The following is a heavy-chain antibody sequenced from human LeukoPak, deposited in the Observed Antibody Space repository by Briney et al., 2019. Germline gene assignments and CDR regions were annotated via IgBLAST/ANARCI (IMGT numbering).Heavy chain of an antibody. Sequence: GGSLRLSCPVSGFTFSDYAMTWVRQAPGKGLEWVSSISSSSSYIYYADSVKGRFTISRDNAKNSLYLQMNSLRAEDTAVYYCARDGPAWDWGQGTLVTVSS. CDR2: ISSSSSYI. D-gene: IGHD3-16*01. J-gene: IGHJ4*02. CDR3: ARDGPAWD. V-gene: IGHV3-21*01. CDR1: GFTFSDYA.